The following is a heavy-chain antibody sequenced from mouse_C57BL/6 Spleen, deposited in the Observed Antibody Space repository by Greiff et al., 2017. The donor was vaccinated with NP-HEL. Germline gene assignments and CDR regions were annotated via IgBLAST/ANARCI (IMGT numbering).Heavy chain of an antibody. CDR2: ISSGGSYT. J-gene: IGHJ3*01. CDR1: GFTFSSYG. D-gene: IGHD3-2*01. V-gene: IGHV5-6*01. Sequence: EVKVVESGGDLVKPGGSLKLSCAASGFTFSSYGMSWVRQTPDKRLEWVATISSGGSYTYYPDSVKGRFTISRDNAKNTLYLQMSSLKSEDTAMYYCARHDSSWFAYWGQGTLVTVSA. CDR3: ARHDSSWFAY.